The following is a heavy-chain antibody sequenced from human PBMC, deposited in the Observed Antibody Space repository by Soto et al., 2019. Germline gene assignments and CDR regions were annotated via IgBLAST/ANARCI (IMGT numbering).Heavy chain of an antibody. D-gene: IGHD3-10*01. CDR3: ARVKYARGGDYYYYMDV. CDR1: GGSISSSY. Sequence: SETLSLTCTDSGGSISSSYWNWIRQPPGKGLEWIGYIYYSGSTNYNPSLKSRVTISVDTSKNQFSLKLSSVTAADTAVYYFARVKYARGGDYYYYMDVWGKGTTVTVSS. CDR2: IYYSGST. J-gene: IGHJ6*03. V-gene: IGHV4-59*01.